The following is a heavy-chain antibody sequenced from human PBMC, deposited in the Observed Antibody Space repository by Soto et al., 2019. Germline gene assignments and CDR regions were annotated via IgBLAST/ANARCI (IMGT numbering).Heavy chain of an antibody. J-gene: IGHJ6*02. D-gene: IGHD2-2*01. CDR1: GFTFSSYG. CDR3: AKDHNMRYYYYGMDG. CDR2: ISYDGSNK. V-gene: IGHV3-30*18. Sequence: QVQLVESGGGVVQPGRSLRLSCAASGFTFSSYGMHWVRQAPGKGLEWVAVISYDGSNKYYADSVKGRFTISRDNSKNTLYLQMNSLRAEDTAVYYCAKDHNMRYYYYGMDGWGQGTTVTVSS.